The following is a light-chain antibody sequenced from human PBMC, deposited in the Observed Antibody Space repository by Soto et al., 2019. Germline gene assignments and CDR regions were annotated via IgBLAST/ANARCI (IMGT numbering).Light chain of an antibody. Sequence: DMQMTQSPSSLSASVGYRVSITCRSSQSISSYLNWYQQKPGKAPKLLLYAASSLQSGVPSRFSGSGSGTDFTLTISSLQHEDFATYYCQQSYSTPWTFGQGTKVDIK. V-gene: IGKV1-39*01. CDR1: QSISSY. J-gene: IGKJ1*01. CDR2: AAS. CDR3: QQSYSTPWT.